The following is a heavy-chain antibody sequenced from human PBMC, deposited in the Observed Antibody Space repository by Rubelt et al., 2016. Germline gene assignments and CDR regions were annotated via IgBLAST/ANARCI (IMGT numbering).Heavy chain of an antibody. CDR1: GGSISSSSYY. CDR2: IYHSGST. V-gene: IGHV4-39*07. Sequence: QLQLQESGPGLVKPSETLSLTCTVSGGSISSSSYYWGWIRQPPGKGLEWIGEIYHSGSTHYNPSLKSRVTISVDKSKNQFSLKLSSVTAADTAVYYGARDVDYWGQGTLVTVSS. CDR3: ARDVDY. J-gene: IGHJ4*02.